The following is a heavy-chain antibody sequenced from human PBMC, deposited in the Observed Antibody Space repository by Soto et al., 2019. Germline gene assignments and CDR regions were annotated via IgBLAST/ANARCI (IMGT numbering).Heavy chain of an antibody. CDR2: ISAHNGNT. V-gene: IGHV1-18*01. Sequence: QVHLVQSGAEVKKPGASVKVSCQGSGYAFTTYGITWVRQAPGQGLEWMGWISAHNGNTNYAQKRQGSVTVTRDTSTSTAYMVLRSRRYDDTAVYYCARGRYGDYGGQGALVTVSS. CDR3: ARGRYGDY. J-gene: IGHJ4*02. CDR1: GYAFTTYG. D-gene: IGHD1-1*01.